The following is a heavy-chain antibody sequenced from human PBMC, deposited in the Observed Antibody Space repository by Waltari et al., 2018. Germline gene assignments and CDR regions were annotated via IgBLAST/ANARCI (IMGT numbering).Heavy chain of an antibody. V-gene: IGHV3-7*01. Sequence: EVQLVESGGGLVQPGGSLRLSCAASGFTFTNYWMSGVRQAPGKGLEWVARIKHDGSEKYYVDSVKGRFTISRDYAKNSLDLQMNSLRAEDTAVYYCARDRYYYYFGMDVWGQGTTVTVSS. CDR2: IKHDGSEK. J-gene: IGHJ6*02. CDR1: GFTFTNYW. CDR3: ARDRYYYYFGMDV.